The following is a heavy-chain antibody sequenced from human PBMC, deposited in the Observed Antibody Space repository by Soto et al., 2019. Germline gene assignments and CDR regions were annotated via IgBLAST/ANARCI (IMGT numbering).Heavy chain of an antibody. CDR1: GGSFSGYY. CDR2: INHSGST. D-gene: IGHD3-22*01. CDR3: ARGPPRGDSSGPVYYFDY. V-gene: IGHV4-34*01. Sequence: SETLSLTCAVYGGSFSGYYWSWIRQPPGKGLEWIGEINHSGSTNYNPSLKSRVTISVDTSKNQFSLKLSSVTAADTAVYYCARGPPRGDSSGPVYYFDYWGEGPLVTVSS. J-gene: IGHJ4*02.